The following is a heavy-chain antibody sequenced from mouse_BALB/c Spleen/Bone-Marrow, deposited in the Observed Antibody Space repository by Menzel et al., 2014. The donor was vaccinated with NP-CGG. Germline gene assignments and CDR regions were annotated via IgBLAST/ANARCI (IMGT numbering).Heavy chain of an antibody. Sequence: EVKLMESGGGLVQPGGSLKLSCAASGFTFSSYGISRVRQTPDKRLELVATINSNGGSTYYPDSVKGRFTISRDNAKNTLYLQMSSLKSEDTAMYYCARDRGGYGNPRSFAYWGQGTLVTVSA. D-gene: IGHD2-1*01. CDR2: INSNGGST. CDR1: GFTFSSYG. CDR3: ARDRGGYGNPRSFAY. V-gene: IGHV5-6-3*01. J-gene: IGHJ3*01.